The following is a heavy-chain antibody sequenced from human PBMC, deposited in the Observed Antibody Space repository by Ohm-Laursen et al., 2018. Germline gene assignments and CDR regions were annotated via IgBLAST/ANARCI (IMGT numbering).Heavy chain of an antibody. CDR3: ARSPPAAGTSADY. CDR2: ISYSGST. V-gene: IGHV4-31*03. Sequence: SQTLSLTCTVSGGSISSDTYYWTWIRQYPGKGLEWLGSISYSGSTYYNPSLKSRVTISVDTSKNQFSLKLSSVTAADTAVYYCARSPPAAGTSADYWGQGTLVTVSS. D-gene: IGHD6-13*01. CDR1: GGSISSDTYY. J-gene: IGHJ4*02.